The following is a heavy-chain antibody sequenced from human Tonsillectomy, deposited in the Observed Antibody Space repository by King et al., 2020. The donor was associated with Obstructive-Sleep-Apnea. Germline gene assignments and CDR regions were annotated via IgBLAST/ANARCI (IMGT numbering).Heavy chain of an antibody. CDR1: GGSFSGYY. J-gene: IGHJ4*02. Sequence: VQLQQWGARLLKPSETLSLTCAVYGGSFSGYYWSWIRQPPGKGLEWIGEINHSGSTNYNPSLKSRVTISVDTSKNQFSLKLSSVTAADTAVYYCARGHLADYWGQGTLVTVSS. V-gene: IGHV4-34*01. CDR2: INHSGST. CDR3: ARGHLADY.